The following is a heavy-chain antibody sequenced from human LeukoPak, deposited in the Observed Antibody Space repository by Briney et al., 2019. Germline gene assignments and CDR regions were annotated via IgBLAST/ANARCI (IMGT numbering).Heavy chain of an antibody. CDR1: GFTFDDYG. CDR2: LNWNGVNT. D-gene: IGHD2/OR15-2a*01. CDR3: ARDCNRTYCYDY. J-gene: IGHJ4*02. Sequence: GGSLRLSCAASGFTFDDYGMSWVRQAPGKGLEWVSALNWNGVNTAYADSVKGRFTISRDNAKNSLYLQMNSLRAEDTAVYYCARDCNRTYCYDYWGQGTLVTVSS. V-gene: IGHV3-20*04.